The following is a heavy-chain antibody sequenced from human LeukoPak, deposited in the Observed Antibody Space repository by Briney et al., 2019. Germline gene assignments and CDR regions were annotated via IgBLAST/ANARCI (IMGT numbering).Heavy chain of an antibody. CDR1: GFIFSSLD. CDR3: AGSRRGYQPSGFVYFYGMDF. Sequence: GGSLRLSCAASGFIFSSLDMHWVRQATGRGLEWVSAVGAAGETYYAGSVKGRFTISRENAKNSLYLHMSSLRAGDTAVYYCAGSRRGYQPSGFVYFYGMDFWGQGTTVTVSS. CDR2: VGAAGET. J-gene: IGHJ6*02. V-gene: IGHV3-13*01. D-gene: IGHD5-18*01.